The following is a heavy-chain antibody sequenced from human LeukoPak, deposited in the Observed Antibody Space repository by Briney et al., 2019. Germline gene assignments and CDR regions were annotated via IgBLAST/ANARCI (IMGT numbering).Heavy chain of an antibody. J-gene: IGHJ4*02. D-gene: IGHD5-18*01. Sequence: GGSLRLPCAASGFTFSSYAMHWVRQAPGKGLEWVAVISYDGSNKYYADSVKGRFTISRDNSKNTLYLQVNSLRAEDTAVYYCARDGYDLNTPMVSTIFDYWGQGTLVTVSS. CDR1: GFTFSSYA. V-gene: IGHV3-30-3*01. CDR2: ISYDGSNK. CDR3: ARDGYDLNTPMVSTIFDY.